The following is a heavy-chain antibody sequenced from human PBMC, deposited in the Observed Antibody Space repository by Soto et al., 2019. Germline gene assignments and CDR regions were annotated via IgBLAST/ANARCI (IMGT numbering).Heavy chain of an antibody. D-gene: IGHD1-1*01. CDR2: IIPLFGTP. CDR1: GGPFSSYG. Sequence: QVLLVQSGAEVKKPGSSAKVSCTSSGGPFSSYGISWVRQVPGQGLEWLGGIIPLFGTPSYARNFQDRLTITADESTTTAYMELSSLTSEDTAIYFCARDGTIQMANFDFWGQGTLVTVSS. J-gene: IGHJ4*02. CDR3: ARDGTIQMANFDF. V-gene: IGHV1-69*01.